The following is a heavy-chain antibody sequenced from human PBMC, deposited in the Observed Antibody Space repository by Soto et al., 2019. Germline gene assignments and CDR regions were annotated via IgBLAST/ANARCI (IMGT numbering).Heavy chain of an antibody. Sequence: PVGSLRLSCAASGLTFSSYAMSWGLQAPGKGLEWVSAISGSGGSTYYADSVKGRFTISRDNSKNTLYLQMNSLRAEDTAVYYCAKAPVPISYIPEYFQHWGQGTLVTVSS. V-gene: IGHV3-23*01. CDR3: AKAPVPISYIPEYFQH. CDR1: GLTFSSYA. CDR2: ISGSGGST. J-gene: IGHJ1*01. D-gene: IGHD2-15*01.